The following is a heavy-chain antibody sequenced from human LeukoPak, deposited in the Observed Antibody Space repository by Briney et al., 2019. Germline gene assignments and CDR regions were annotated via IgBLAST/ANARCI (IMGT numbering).Heavy chain of an antibody. CDR3: ARWSRSFDVFDI. V-gene: IGHV1-69*04. CDR2: IIPILGIA. CDR1: GGTFSSYA. Sequence: GASVKVSCKASGGTFSSYAISWVRQAPGQGLEWMGRIIPILGIANYAQKFQGRVTITADKSTSTAYMELSSLRSEDTAVYYCARWSRSFDVFDIWGQGTMVTVSS. J-gene: IGHJ3*02. D-gene: IGHD2-15*01.